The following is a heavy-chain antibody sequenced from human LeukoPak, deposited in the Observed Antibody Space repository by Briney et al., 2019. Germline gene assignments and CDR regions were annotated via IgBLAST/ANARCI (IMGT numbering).Heavy chain of an antibody. J-gene: IGHJ4*02. CDR3: AKDLGAAAGPFDY. Sequence: GGSLRLSCAASGFTFSSYSMNWVRQAPGKGLEWVSSISSSSSYIYYADSVKGRFTISRDNAKNSLYLQMNSLRAEDTAVYYCAKDLGAAAGPFDYWGQGTLVTVSS. V-gene: IGHV3-21*01. D-gene: IGHD6-13*01. CDR1: GFTFSSYS. CDR2: ISSSSSYI.